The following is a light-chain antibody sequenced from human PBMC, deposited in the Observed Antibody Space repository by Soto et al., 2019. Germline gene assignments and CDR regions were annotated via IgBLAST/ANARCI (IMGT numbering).Light chain of an antibody. V-gene: IGKV1-39*01. CDR3: QQSYSSPLT. J-gene: IGKJ4*01. Sequence: DIQMTQSPSSLSASVGDRVTITCRASQSITSNLNWYQQKPGKAPNLLIYAASSLQSGVPSRFSGSGSGTDFTLTISSLQPEDCAIYYCQQSYSSPLTFGGGTKVEIK. CDR2: AAS. CDR1: QSITSN.